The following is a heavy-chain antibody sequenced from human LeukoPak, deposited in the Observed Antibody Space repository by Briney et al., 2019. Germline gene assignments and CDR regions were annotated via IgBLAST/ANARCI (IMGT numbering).Heavy chain of an antibody. CDR3: ARDLSAYYYDSSGSGY. J-gene: IGHJ4*02. CDR2: ISGNSAYI. CDR1: GFMYSGYT. D-gene: IGHD3-22*01. V-gene: IGHV3-21*04. Sequence: GGSLTLSCAASGFMYSGYTMNWVRQAPGKGLEWVSSISGNSAYIYYADSVKGRFTISRHNAKNSLYLQMNSLRAEDTAVYYCARDLSAYYYDSSGSGYWGQGTLVTVSS.